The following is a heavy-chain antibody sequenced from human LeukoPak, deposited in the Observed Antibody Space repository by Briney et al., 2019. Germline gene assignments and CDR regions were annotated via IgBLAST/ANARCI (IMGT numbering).Heavy chain of an antibody. CDR2: INHSGSA. CDR1: GGSLSGHY. CDR3: ARGRKDDAIVPTAVLGVWFDP. D-gene: IGHD2-2*01. V-gene: IGHV4-34*01. J-gene: IGHJ5*02. Sequence: SETLSLTCGVYGGSLSGHYWSWIRQPPGKGLEWIGEINHSGSANYNSSLKSRVSISVDTSRNHFSLRLNSVTAADTALYFCARGRKDDAIVPTAVLGVWFDPWGQGTLVTVSS.